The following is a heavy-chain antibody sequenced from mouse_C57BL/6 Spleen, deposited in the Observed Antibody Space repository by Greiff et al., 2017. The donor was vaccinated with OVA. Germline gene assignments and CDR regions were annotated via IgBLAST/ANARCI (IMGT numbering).Heavy chain of an antibody. J-gene: IGHJ2*01. CDR2: IDPSDSYT. D-gene: IGHD2-3*01. V-gene: IGHV1-69*01. CDR1: GYTFTSYW. CDR3: ARSDGYYGFDY. Sequence: VQLQQSGAELVMPGASVKLSCKASGYTFTSYWMHWVKQRPGQGLEWIGEIDPSDSYTNYNQKFKGKSTLTVDKSSSTAYMQLSSLTSEDSAVYYCARSDGYYGFDYWGQGTTLTVSS.